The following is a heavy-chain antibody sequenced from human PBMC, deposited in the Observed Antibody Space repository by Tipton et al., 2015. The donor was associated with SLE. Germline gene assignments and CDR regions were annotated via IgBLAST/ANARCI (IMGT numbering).Heavy chain of an antibody. V-gene: IGHV4-34*01. D-gene: IGHD6-13*01. CDR2: IYYSGSP. J-gene: IGHJ4*02. CDR1: GGSFSGYY. Sequence: TLSLTCAVYGGSFSGYYWSWIRQPPGKGLEWIGDIYYSGSPYYNPSLKSRVTISVNTSKNQFSLKLSSVTAADTAVYYCARGIIAAAFLYYFDYWGQGTLVTVSS. CDR3: ARGIIAAAFLYYFDY.